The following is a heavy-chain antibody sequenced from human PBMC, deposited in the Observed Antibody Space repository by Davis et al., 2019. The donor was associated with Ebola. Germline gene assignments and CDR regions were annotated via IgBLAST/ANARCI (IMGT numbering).Heavy chain of an antibody. CDR1: GGTFSSYA. Sequence: AASVKVSCKASGGTFSSYAISWVRQAPGQGLEWMGRIIPILGIANYAQKFQGRVTITADKSTSTAYMELSSLRPEDTAVYYCARGNIVATMGSWFDPWGQGVSVTVSS. CDR3: ARGNIVATMGSWFDP. CDR2: IIPILGIA. J-gene: IGHJ5*02. D-gene: IGHD5-12*01. V-gene: IGHV1-69*04.